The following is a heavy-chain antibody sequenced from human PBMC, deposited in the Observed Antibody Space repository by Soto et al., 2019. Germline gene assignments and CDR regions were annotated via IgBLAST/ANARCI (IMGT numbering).Heavy chain of an antibody. J-gene: IGHJ5*02. CDR1: GGSISSSSYY. D-gene: IGHD6-19*01. CDR2: IYYSGST. CDR3: ARHRVHISFAGTRSNRFDP. V-gene: IGHV4-39*01. Sequence: SETLSLTCTVSGGSISSSSYYWGWIRQPPGKGLEWIGSIYYSGSTYYNPSLKSRVTISVDTSKNQFSLKLSSVTAADTAVYYCARHRVHISFAGTRSNRFDPWGHGPRVTVSS.